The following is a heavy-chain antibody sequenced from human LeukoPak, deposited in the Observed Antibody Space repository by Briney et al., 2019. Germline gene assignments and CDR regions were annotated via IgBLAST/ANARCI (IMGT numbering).Heavy chain of an antibody. CDR3: ARHPYNYLDP. V-gene: IGHV4-31*03. CDR2: IYYSGRT. CDR1: GGSISSGGYY. Sequence: SETLSLTCTVSGGSISSGGYYWSWIRQHPGKGLEWIGYIYYSGRTYYNPSLKSRITISVDTSKNQFSLKLSSVTAADTAVYYCARHPYNYLDPWGQETLVTVSS. D-gene: IGHD1-1*01. J-gene: IGHJ5*02.